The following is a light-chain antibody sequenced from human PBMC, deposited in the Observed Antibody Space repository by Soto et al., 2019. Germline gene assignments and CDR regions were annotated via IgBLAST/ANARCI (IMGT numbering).Light chain of an antibody. Sequence: EIVLTQSPGTLSLSPGERPTLSCRARQGVSRGYLAWYQQKPGQAPRLLIYGASSRATGIPDRFSGSGSGTDFTLTISRLEPEDFAVYYCQQYRTSPPTWTFGQGTKVDIK. CDR1: QGVSRGY. J-gene: IGKJ1*01. CDR2: GAS. V-gene: IGKV3-20*01. CDR3: QQYRTSPPTWT.